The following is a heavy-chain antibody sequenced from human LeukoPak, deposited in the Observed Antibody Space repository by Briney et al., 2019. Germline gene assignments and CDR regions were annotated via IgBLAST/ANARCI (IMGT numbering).Heavy chain of an antibody. CDR2: IKKDGSAK. CDR3: ARVGLIVVVSNYYMDV. D-gene: IGHD2-2*01. V-gene: IGHV3-7*01. J-gene: IGHJ6*03. Sequence: QPGGSLRLSCAASGFTFSSYRMSWVRQAPGKGLEWVADIKKDGSAKYTVAAVRGRFTISRDNAKNSLYLQMNSLRAEDTAVYYCARVGLIVVVSNYYMDVWGKGTTVTVSS. CDR1: GFTFSSYR.